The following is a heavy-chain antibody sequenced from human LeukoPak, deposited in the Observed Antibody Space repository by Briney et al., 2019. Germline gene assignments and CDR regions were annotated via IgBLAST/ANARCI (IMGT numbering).Heavy chain of an antibody. CDR1: GGSIGGTYY. D-gene: IGHD4-17*01. Sequence: SETLSLTCTVSGGSIGGTYYWGWIRQPPGKGLEWIGSIYYSGSTYYNPPLKSRVTISVDTSKNQFSLKLSSVTAADTAVYYCARGTMRGLREPFDYWGQGTLVTVSS. CDR2: IYYSGST. CDR3: ARGTMRGLREPFDY. V-gene: IGHV4-39*01. J-gene: IGHJ4*02.